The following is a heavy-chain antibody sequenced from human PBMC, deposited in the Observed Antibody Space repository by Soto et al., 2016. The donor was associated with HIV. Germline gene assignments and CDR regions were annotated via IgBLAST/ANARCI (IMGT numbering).Heavy chain of an antibody. CDR1: GFTFSNYG. D-gene: IGHD1-26*01. CDR2: ISGSGNYI. Sequence: EVQVVESGGGLVKPGGSLRLSCVISGFTFSNYGMNWVRQTPGKGLEWVSSISGSGNYIFYANSVKGRFTISRDNAQNSLFLQMHSLTVEDMAVYYCARDLSRWEPHYYFNFGMDVVGPRDHGHRLF. J-gene: IGHJ6*02. CDR3: ARDLSRWEPHYYFNFGMDV. V-gene: IGHV3-21*01.